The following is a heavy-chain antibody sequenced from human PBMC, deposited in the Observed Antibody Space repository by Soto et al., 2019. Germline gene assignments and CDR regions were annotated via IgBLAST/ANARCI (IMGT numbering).Heavy chain of an antibody. CDR3: AKDGGVWWNDDVGAFDI. D-gene: IGHD2-21*02. V-gene: IGHV3-23*01. Sequence: EVQLLESGGGLVQPGGSLRLSCAASGFTFSSYAMSWVRQAPGKGLEWVSAISGSGGSTYYADSVKGRFTISRENSKNTLYLQMNSLRAEDTAVYYCAKDGGVWWNDDVGAFDIWGQGTMVTVSS. J-gene: IGHJ3*02. CDR2: ISGSGGST. CDR1: GFTFSSYA.